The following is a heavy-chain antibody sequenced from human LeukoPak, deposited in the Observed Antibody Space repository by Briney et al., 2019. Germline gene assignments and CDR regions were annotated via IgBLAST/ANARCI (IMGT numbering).Heavy chain of an antibody. Sequence: GGSLRLSCAASGFTFSSYAMHWVRQAPGKGLEWVAVISYDGSNKYYADSVRGRFTFSRDNSKNTLSLQMNSLRAEDTAVYYCARXNYYXXKVADYWGQXXXXXVSS. CDR1: GFTFSSYA. V-gene: IGHV3-30-3*01. CDR3: ARXNYYXXKVADY. D-gene: IGHD3-22*01. J-gene: IGHJ4*02. CDR2: ISYDGSNK.